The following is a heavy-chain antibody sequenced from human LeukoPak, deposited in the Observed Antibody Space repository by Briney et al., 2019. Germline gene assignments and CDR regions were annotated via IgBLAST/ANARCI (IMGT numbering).Heavy chain of an antibody. V-gene: IGHV3-23*01. D-gene: IGHD2-2*01. CDR2: ISGSGGST. Sequence: GGSLRLSCAASGFTFSSYAMSWVRQAPGKGLEWVSAISGSGGSTYYADSVKGRFTISRDNSKNTLYLQMNSLRAEDTAVYYCAKDIVVVPAATDAFDIWGQGTMVTVSS. CDR3: AKDIVVVPAATDAFDI. J-gene: IGHJ3*02. CDR1: GFTFSSYA.